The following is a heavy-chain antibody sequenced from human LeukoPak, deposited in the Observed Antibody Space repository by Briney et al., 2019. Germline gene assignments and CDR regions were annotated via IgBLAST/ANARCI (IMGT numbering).Heavy chain of an antibody. CDR1: GFTSSSYS. CDR3: ARDYYDSSGYY. D-gene: IGHD3-22*01. CDR2: ISSSSYI. Sequence: PGGSLRLSCAASGFTSSSYSMNWVRQAPGKGLEWVSSISSSSYIYYADSVKGRFTISRDNAKNSLYLQMNSLRAEDTAVYYCARDYYDSSGYYWGQGTLVTVSS. V-gene: IGHV3-21*01. J-gene: IGHJ4*02.